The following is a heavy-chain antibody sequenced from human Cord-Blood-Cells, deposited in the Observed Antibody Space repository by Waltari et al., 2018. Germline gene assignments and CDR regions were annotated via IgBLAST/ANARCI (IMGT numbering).Heavy chain of an antibody. CDR1: GYTFPGYY. CDR3: ARDPTGDPLGGDY. J-gene: IGHJ4*02. D-gene: IGHD7-27*01. V-gene: IGHV1-2*02. Sequence: QVQLVQSGAEVKKPGASVKVSCKASGYTFPGYYMHWVRQAPGQGLEWMGWINPNSGGTNYAQKLQGRVTMTRDTSISTAYMELSRLRSDDTAVYYCARDPTGDPLGGDYWGQGTLVTVSS. CDR2: INPNSGGT.